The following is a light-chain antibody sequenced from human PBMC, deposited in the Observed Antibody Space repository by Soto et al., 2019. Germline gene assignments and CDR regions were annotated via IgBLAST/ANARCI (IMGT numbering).Light chain of an antibody. CDR1: SSDVGSYNL. J-gene: IGLJ2*01. V-gene: IGLV2-23*01. Sequence: QSALTQPASVSGSPGQSITISCTGTSSDVGSYNLVSWYQQHPGKAPKLMIYEGSKRPSGVSNRFSGSKSGNTASLTISGLQAEDEADYCCCSYARSATLFGGGTKLTVL. CDR2: EGS. CDR3: CSYARSATL.